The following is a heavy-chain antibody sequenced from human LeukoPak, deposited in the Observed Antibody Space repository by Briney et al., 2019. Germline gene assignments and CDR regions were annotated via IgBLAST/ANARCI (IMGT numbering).Heavy chain of an antibody. D-gene: IGHD1-26*01. CDR1: GFPFSSYS. Sequence: PGGSLRLSCAASGFPFSSYSMNWVRQAPGKGLEWVSAISGSGGSTYYADSVKGRFTISRDNSKNTLYLQMNSLRAEDTAVYYCAKGGPSVGDPLHGMDGWGQGTTVTVSS. J-gene: IGHJ6*02. V-gene: IGHV3-23*01. CDR3: AKGGPSVGDPLHGMDG. CDR2: ISGSGGST.